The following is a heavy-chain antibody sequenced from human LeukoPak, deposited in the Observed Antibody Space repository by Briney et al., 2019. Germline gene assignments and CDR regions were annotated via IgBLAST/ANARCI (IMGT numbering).Heavy chain of an antibody. V-gene: IGHV3-53*01. Sequence: PGGSLRLSCAASGFTVSSNYMSWVRQAPGKGLEWVSVIYSGGSTYYADSVKGRFTISRDNSKNTLYLQMNSLRAEDTAVYYCARDRGSGINHRGYFDYWGQGTLVTVSS. D-gene: IGHD3-10*01. J-gene: IGHJ4*02. CDR1: GFTVSSNY. CDR3: ARDRGSGINHRGYFDY. CDR2: IYSGGST.